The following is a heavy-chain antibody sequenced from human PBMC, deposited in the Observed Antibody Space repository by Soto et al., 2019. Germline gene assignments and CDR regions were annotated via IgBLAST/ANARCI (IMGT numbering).Heavy chain of an antibody. V-gene: IGHV2-5*02. CDR2: IYWDDVQ. J-gene: IGHJ4*02. D-gene: IGHD2-15*01. Sequence: QITLRESGPPLVKPTQTLTLTCTISGFSLSTSGVGVGWIRQPPGKSLEWLALIYWDDVQRYSPSLKTRLTITHDIYSTQVVLTVPNMDPVDTATYYCAHSPCRRGTCSLFDYWGQGTLVTVSS. CDR3: AHSPCRRGTCSLFDY. CDR1: GFSLSTSGVG.